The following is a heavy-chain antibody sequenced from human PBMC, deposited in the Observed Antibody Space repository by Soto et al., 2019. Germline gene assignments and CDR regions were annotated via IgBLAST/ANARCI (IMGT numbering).Heavy chain of an antibody. CDR2: IYPGDSDT. CDR1: GYSFTSYW. D-gene: IGHD5-18*01. J-gene: IGHJ6*02. CDR3: ASTDSGYSYGADYYYYRMDV. V-gene: IGHV5-51*01. Sequence: ESLKISCKGSGYSFTSYWIGWVRQMPGKGLEWMGIIYPGDSDTRYSPSFQGQVTISADKSISTAYLQWSSLKASDTAMYYCASTDSGYSYGADYYYYRMDVWGQGSTVTVSS.